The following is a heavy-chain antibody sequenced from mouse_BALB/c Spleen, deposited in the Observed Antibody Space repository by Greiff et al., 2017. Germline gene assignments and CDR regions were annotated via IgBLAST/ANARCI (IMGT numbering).Heavy chain of an antibody. CDR3: ARNYRLFFAY. CDR1: GFNIKDYY. D-gene: IGHD2-1*01. CDR2: IDPENGNT. V-gene: IGHV14-1*02. J-gene: IGHJ3*01. Sequence: VQLQQSGAELVRPGALVKLSCKASGFNIKDYYMHWVKQRPEQGLEWIGWIDPENGNTIYDPKFQGKASITADTSSNTAYLQLSSLTSEDTAVYYCARNYRLFFAYWGQGTLVTVSA.